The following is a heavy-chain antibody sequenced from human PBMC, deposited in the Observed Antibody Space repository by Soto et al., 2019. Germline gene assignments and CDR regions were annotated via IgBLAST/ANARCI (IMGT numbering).Heavy chain of an antibody. CDR2: ISWNSGSI. Sequence: GGSLRLSCAASGFTFDDYAMHWVRQAPGKGLEWVSGISWNSGSIGYADSVKGRFTISRDNAKNSLYLQMNSLRAEDTALYYCAKENYYGSGSYYTVFDPWGQGTLVTVSS. J-gene: IGHJ5*02. CDR3: AKENYYGSGSYYTVFDP. D-gene: IGHD3-10*01. V-gene: IGHV3-9*01. CDR1: GFTFDDYA.